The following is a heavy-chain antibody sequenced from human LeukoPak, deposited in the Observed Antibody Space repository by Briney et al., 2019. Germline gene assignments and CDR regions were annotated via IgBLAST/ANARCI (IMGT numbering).Heavy chain of an antibody. V-gene: IGHV4-38-2*01. Sequence: SETLSLTCAVSGYSISSGYYWGWIRQPPGKGLEWSGSIYHSGSTYYNPSLKSRVTISVDTSKNQFYLKLSSVTAADTAVYYCAGRNYYYDNSAYAFDIWGQGTMVTVSS. CDR1: GYSISSGYY. CDR2: IYHSGST. CDR3: AGRNYYYDNSAYAFDI. D-gene: IGHD3-22*01. J-gene: IGHJ3*02.